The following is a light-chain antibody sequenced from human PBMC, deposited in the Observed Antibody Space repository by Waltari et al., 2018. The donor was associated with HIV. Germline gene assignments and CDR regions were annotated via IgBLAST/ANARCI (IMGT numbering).Light chain of an antibody. CDR2: LEGSGSY. CDR3: ETWDSNARV. J-gene: IGLJ3*02. CDR1: SGHSSYI. V-gene: IGLV4-60*03. Sequence: QPVLTQSSSASASLGSSVKLTCTLSSGHSSYIIAWHQQQPGKAPRYLMKLEGSGSYNKGSGVPDRFSGSSSGADRYRTISNLQSEDEADYCCETWDSNARVFGGGTKLTVL.